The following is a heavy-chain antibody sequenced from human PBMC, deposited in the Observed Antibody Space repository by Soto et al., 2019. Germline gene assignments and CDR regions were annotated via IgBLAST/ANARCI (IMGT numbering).Heavy chain of an antibody. V-gene: IGHV4-30-2*01. CDR1: GGSISSGVHS. CDR3: ARYNIGIRTFDL. CDR2: IFQREST. D-gene: IGHD1-20*01. J-gene: IGHJ5*02. Sequence: QLQLQESGSGLVKPSQTLSLTCAVSGGSISSGVHSWSWIRQPPGKGLEWIGYIFQRESTYYTPSLKSRVTISIDRSKNQFSLKLTSVTAADTAVYYCARYNIGIRTFDLWGQGTLVTVSS.